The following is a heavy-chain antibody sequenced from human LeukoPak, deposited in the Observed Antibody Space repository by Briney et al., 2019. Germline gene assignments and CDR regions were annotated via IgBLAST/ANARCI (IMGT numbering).Heavy chain of an antibody. Sequence: GGSLRLSCAASGFTFSSYSMNWVRQAPGKGLEWVSYISSSSSTIYYADSVKGRFTISRDNSKNTVYLEMTGLREEDTAVYYCAREGAWGNWYFDLWGRGTLVTVSS. V-gene: IGHV3-48*02. D-gene: IGHD3-16*01. CDR3: AREGAWGNWYFDL. CDR1: GFTFSSYS. CDR2: ISSSSSTI. J-gene: IGHJ2*01.